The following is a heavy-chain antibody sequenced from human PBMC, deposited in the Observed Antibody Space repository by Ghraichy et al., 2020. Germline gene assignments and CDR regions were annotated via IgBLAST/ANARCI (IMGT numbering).Heavy chain of an antibody. D-gene: IGHD2-15*01. CDR3: ARDLLRVGYCSGGTCYSPLPDY. J-gene: IGHJ4*02. V-gene: IGHV1-69*04. CDR2: INPILGIA. CDR1: GDTFNSYS. Sequence: SVKVSCKASGDTFNSYSIIRVRQAPGQLLEWMGRINPILGIANYTQKFQGRVTITADKSTSTASMELSSLRSDDTAVYYCARDLLRVGYCSGGTCYSPLPDYWGQGTLVTVSS.